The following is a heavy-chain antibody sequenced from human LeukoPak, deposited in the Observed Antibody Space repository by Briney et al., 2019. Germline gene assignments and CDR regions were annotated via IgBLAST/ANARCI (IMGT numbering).Heavy chain of an antibody. V-gene: IGHV4-31*03. CDR1: GGSISSGGYY. D-gene: IGHD3-10*01. CDR3: ARLYGSGSRRYFDY. CDR2: IYYSGGT. Sequence: SQTLSLTCTVSGGSISSGGYYWSWIRQHPGKGLEWIGYIYYSGGTYYNPSLKSRVTISVDTSKNQFSLKLSSVTAADTAVYYCARLYGSGSRRYFDYWGQGTLVTVSS. J-gene: IGHJ4*02.